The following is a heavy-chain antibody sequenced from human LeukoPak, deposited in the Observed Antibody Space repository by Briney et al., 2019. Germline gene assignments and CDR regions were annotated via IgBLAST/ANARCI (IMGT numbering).Heavy chain of an antibody. D-gene: IGHD3-22*01. CDR2: IYSGGTT. CDR1: AFTVSSNY. CDR3: ARDSGKFMIVVVYYFDY. J-gene: IGHJ4*02. Sequence: GGSLRLSCTASAFTVSSNYMTWVRQAPGKGLEGVSVIYSGGTTYYADSVKGRFTISRDNSKNTLYLQMNSLRAEDTAVYYCARDSGKFMIVVVYYFDYWGQGTLVTVSS. V-gene: IGHV3-66*01.